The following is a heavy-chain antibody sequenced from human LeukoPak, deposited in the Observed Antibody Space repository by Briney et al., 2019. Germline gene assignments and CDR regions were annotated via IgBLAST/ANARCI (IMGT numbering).Heavy chain of an antibody. J-gene: IGHJ4*02. D-gene: IGHD6-13*01. V-gene: IGHV3-23*01. Sequence: GGSLRLSCAASGFTFSNYAMSWVRQAPGKGLEWVSTLSGTGGSTYYADSVKGRFTISRDNSKNTLYLQMNSLRAEDTAVYYCARCQTIAAAGPVDYWGQGTLVTVSS. CDR1: GFTFSNYA. CDR2: LSGTGGST. CDR3: ARCQTIAAAGPVDY.